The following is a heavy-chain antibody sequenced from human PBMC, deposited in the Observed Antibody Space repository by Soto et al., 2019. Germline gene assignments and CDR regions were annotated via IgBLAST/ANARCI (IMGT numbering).Heavy chain of an antibody. J-gene: IGHJ6*03. Sequence: GGSLRLSCAASGFTFSSYAMSWVRQAPGKGLEWVSAISGGGGSTYYADSVKGRFTISRDNSKNTLYLQMNSLRAEDTAVYYCAKADCSSTSCYAYYYYYMDVWGKGTTVTVSS. CDR2: ISGGGGST. V-gene: IGHV3-23*01. CDR1: GFTFSSYA. CDR3: AKADCSSTSCYAYYYYYMDV. D-gene: IGHD2-2*01.